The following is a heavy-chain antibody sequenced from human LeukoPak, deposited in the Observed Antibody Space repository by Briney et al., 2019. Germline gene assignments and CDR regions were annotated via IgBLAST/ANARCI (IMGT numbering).Heavy chain of an antibody. J-gene: IGHJ3*02. CDR1: GGSISISGYY. D-gene: IGHD3-22*01. V-gene: IGHV4-39*01. CDR2: IFYTGTT. Sequence: PSETLSLTCTVSGGSISISGYYWAWIRQPPGKGPEWIGSIFYTGTTYYNPSLKSRVTISVDTSKNQFSLKLSSVTAADTAVYYCARQGRISMIVVLIEDAFDIWGQGTMVTVSS. CDR3: ARQGRISMIVVLIEDAFDI.